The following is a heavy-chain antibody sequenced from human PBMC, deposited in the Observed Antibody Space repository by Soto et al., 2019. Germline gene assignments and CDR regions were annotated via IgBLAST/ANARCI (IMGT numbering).Heavy chain of an antibody. V-gene: IGHV2-70*01. Sequence: GPTLVNPTQTLTLTCTFSGFSLSTSGMCVSWIRQPPGKALEWLALIDWDDDKYYSTSLKTRLTISKDTSKNQVVLTMTNMEPVDTATYYCARILLNYYDSSGYSGHFDYWGQGTLVTVSS. D-gene: IGHD3-22*01. CDR1: GFSLSTSGMC. CDR2: IDWDDDK. J-gene: IGHJ4*02. CDR3: ARILLNYYDSSGYSGHFDY.